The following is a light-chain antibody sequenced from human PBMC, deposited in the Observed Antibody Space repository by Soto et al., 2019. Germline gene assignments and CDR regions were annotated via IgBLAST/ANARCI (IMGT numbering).Light chain of an antibody. CDR2: GAS. Sequence: EIVMTQSPATLSVSPGERATLSCRASQSVSSNLAWYQQKPGQAPRLLIYGASTRATGIPARFSGSGSGTEITLTISSLPSEDFAVYYCQQYNNWPPGVTFGPGTKVDIK. CDR3: QQYNNWPPGVT. V-gene: IGKV3-15*01. J-gene: IGKJ3*01. CDR1: QSVSSN.